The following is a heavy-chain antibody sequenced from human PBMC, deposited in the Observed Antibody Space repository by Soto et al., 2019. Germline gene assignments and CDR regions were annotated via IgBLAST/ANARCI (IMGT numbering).Heavy chain of an antibody. J-gene: IGHJ4*02. D-gene: IGHD1-1*01. CDR2: IYYSGST. CDR3: ARDNGYNSQNYYFDY. Sequence: SETLSLTCAVSGYSITSGYYWGWIRQPPGKGLEWIGSIYYSGSTYYNQSLKSRVTIPVDTSKNQFSLKLSSVTAADTAVYYCARDNGYNSQNYYFDYWGQGTLVPVSS. CDR1: GYSITSGYY. V-gene: IGHV4-38-2*02.